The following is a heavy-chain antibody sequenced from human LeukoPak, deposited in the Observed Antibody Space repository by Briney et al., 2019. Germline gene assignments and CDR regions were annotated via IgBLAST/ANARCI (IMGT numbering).Heavy chain of an antibody. CDR3: ARDGLTTFGVAHAMYWYFDL. J-gene: IGHJ2*01. Sequence: PGGSLRLSCAASGFTFSSYEMNWVRQAPGKGLEWVSYISSSGSSIYYADSVKGRFTISRDKAKNSVYLQMNSLRAEDTAVYYCARDGLTTFGVAHAMYWYFDLWGRGTLVTVSS. D-gene: IGHD3-3*01. CDR2: ISSSGSSI. V-gene: IGHV3-48*03. CDR1: GFTFSSYE.